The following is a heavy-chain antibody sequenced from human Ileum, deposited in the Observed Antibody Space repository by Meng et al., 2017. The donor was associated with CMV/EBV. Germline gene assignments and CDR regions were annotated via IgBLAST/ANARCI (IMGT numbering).Heavy chain of an antibody. CDR3: AKDPDY. J-gene: IGHJ4*02. Sequence: ELQLLESGGALVQPGGSLRLSCAASGFTFSNYAMTWVRQAPGKGLEWVSRIGASGGSTYYADSVKGRFTMYRDNFKNTLYLQMNSLRAEDTAVYYCAKDPDYWGRGTLVTVSS. CDR2: IGASGGST. V-gene: IGHV3-23*01. CDR1: GFTFSNYA.